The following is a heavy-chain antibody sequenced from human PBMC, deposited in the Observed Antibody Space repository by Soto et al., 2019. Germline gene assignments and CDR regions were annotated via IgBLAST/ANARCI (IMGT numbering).Heavy chain of an antibody. J-gene: IGHJ4*02. V-gene: IGHV4-61*01. D-gene: IGHD3-3*01. CDR3: ARDFAYFDS. CDR2: VYHTGRT. Sequence: ILSLTSPGAGCSLKGGSYSCSWIRQPPGKGLEWIGYVYHTGRTSYNPSLKSRVSISMDTSKNQFSLNLDSVTAADTAVYFCARDFAYFDSWGQGTLVTVSS. CDR1: GCSLKGGSYS.